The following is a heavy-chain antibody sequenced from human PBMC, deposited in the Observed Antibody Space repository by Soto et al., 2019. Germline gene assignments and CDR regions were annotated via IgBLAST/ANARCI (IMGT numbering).Heavy chain of an antibody. Sequence: PSETLSLTCTVSGGSISSAAYYWSWIHKHPGKGLEWIGYISHSGSTNYNPSLKSRVTISVDKSKNQFSLKLSSVTAADTAVYYCASKGVWEYQLLPYYYYYMDVWGKGTTVTVSS. J-gene: IGHJ6*03. CDR1: GGSISSAAYY. CDR2: ISHSGST. D-gene: IGHD2-2*01. V-gene: IGHV4-31*03. CDR3: ASKGVWEYQLLPYYYYYMDV.